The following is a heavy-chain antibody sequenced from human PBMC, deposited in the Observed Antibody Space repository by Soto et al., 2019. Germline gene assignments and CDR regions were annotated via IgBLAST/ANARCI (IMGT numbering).Heavy chain of an antibody. CDR2: IFYSGST. J-gene: IGHJ4*02. Sequence: PSETLSLTCTVSGGSISSSSYYWGWIRQPPGKGLEWIGSIFYSGSTYYNPSLKSRVTISVDTSRDQFSLKLSSVTAADTAVYYCARCFDILTGYFGYFDYWGQGTLVTVSS. D-gene: IGHD3-9*01. V-gene: IGHV4-39*01. CDR1: GGSISSSSYY. CDR3: ARCFDILTGYFGYFDY.